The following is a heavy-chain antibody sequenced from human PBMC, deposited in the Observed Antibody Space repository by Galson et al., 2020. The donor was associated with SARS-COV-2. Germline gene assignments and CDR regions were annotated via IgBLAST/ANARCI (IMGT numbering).Heavy chain of an antibody. J-gene: IGHJ4*01. CDR2: VNPDTGGA. Sequence: ASVKVSCQTSGYSFNDFFIHWVRQAPGRGLEWMGRVNPDTGGAIYAQDFQGRVTMSSDTSISAAYMDLTRLTSDDTAVYFCARASDQGYYRDYGGHGTLVSVSS. D-gene: IGHD2-15*01. CDR3: ARASDQGYYRDY. V-gene: IGHV1-2*06. CDR1: GYSFNDFF.